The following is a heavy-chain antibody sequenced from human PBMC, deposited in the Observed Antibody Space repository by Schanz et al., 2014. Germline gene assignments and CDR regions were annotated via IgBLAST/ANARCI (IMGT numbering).Heavy chain of an antibody. CDR3: ARRASCSRIGCPFDS. CDR2: VRNKNNRYTT. V-gene: IGHV3-72*01. D-gene: IGHD2-2*01. CDR1: GFTVSSNH. Sequence: EGQLAESGGGLVQPGGSLRLSCAVSGFTVSSNHMSWVRQAPGKGLEWVFRVRNKNNRYTTEYSSSVKGRFTISRDDSKNSLYLQMNSLKTEDTAMYYCARRASCSRIGCPFDSWGQGTLVTGSS. J-gene: IGHJ4*02.